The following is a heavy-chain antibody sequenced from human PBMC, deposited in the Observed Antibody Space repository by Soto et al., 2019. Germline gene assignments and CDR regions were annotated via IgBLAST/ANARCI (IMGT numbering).Heavy chain of an antibody. Sequence: VQLQQWGAGLLKPSETLSLTCAVYGGSFSGYYWSWIRQPPGKGLEWIGEINHSGSTNYNPSLKSRVTISVDTSKNQFSLKLSSVTAADTAVYYCARGLAARGFDYWGQGTLVTVSS. J-gene: IGHJ4*02. CDR2: INHSGST. V-gene: IGHV4-34*01. CDR1: GGSFSGYY. D-gene: IGHD6-6*01. CDR3: ARGLAARGFDY.